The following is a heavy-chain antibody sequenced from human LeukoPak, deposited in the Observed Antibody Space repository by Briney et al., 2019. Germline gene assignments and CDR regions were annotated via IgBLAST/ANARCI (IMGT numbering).Heavy chain of an antibody. V-gene: IGHV1-2*02. CDR1: GYTFTGYY. J-gene: IGHJ6*03. CDR2: INPYSGGT. D-gene: IGHD1-26*01. Sequence: ASVKVSCKPSGYTFTGYYMHWVRQAPGQGLEWMGWINPYSGGTKYAQKFQGRVTMTRETSISTAYMELSRLRSDDTAVYYCARDRVSGSPDYYYYYMDVWGKGTTVTVSS. CDR3: ARDRVSGSPDYYYYYMDV.